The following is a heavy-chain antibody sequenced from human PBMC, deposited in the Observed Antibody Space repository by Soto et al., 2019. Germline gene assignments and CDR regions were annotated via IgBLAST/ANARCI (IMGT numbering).Heavy chain of an antibody. J-gene: IGHJ5*02. CDR3: VKDLIAAAGTFWFDP. CDR2: ISSNGGST. D-gene: IGHD6-13*01. Sequence: GGSLRLSCSASGFTFSSYAMHWVRQAPGKGLEYVSAISSNGGSTYYADSVKGRFTISRDNSKNTLYLQMSSLRAEDTAVYYCVKDLIAAAGTFWFDPWGQGTLVTVSS. V-gene: IGHV3-64D*08. CDR1: GFTFSSYA.